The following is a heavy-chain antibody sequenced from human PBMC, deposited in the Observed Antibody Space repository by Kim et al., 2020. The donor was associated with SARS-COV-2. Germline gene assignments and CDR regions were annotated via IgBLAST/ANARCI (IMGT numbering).Heavy chain of an antibody. CDR2: INSVSGNT. J-gene: IGHJ6*01. D-gene: IGHD3-22*01. V-gene: IGHV1-3*01. CDR3: GRDPGFCYIITCFGEGFYY. Sequence: ASVKVSCKASGYTFTNYAIHWMRQAPGKRLEWMGWINSVSGNTKYSQMFQGRVTITRDPSPTTANMELSNLSPDEPSAYYCGRDPGFCYIITCFGEGFYY. CDR1: GYTFTNYA.